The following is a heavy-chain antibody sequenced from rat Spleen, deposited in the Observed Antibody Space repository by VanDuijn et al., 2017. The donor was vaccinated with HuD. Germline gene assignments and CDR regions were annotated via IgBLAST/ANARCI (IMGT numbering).Heavy chain of an antibody. CDR2: IWGDGSA. V-gene: IGHV2-15*01. J-gene: IGHJ2*01. Sequence: QVQLKESGPGLVQPSQTLSLTCTVSGFSLTGYHVSWVRQPPGKGLEWMGGIWGDGSADYNSALKSRLSISRDTSKSQVFLKMNSLQTEDTAMYFCARGSVFFDYWGQGVMVTVSS. CDR1: GFSLTGYH. CDR3: ARGSVFFDY.